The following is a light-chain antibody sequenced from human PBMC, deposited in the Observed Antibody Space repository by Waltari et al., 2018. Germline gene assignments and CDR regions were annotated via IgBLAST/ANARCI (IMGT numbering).Light chain of an antibody. CDR3: CSYAGSNTFGV. CDR1: SSDLGSYNL. V-gene: IGLV2-23*02. J-gene: IGLJ1*01. CDR2: EVS. Sequence: QSALTQPASVSGSPGQSITISCPGTSSDLGSYNLVSWYQQHPGKAPKLMIFEVSKRPSGVSNRFSGSKSGNTASLTISGLQAEDEADYYCCSYAGSNTFGVFGTGTKVTVL.